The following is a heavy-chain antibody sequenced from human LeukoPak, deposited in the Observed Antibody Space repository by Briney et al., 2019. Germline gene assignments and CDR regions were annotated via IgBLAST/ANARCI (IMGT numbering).Heavy chain of an antibody. V-gene: IGHV1-69*04. CDR2: IIPILGIA. D-gene: IGHD6-6*01. Sequence: GASVRVSCKASGGTFSIYAISWVRQAPGQGLEWMGRIIPILGIANYAQKFQGRVTTTADKSTSTAYMELSSLRSEDTAVYYCARPSESIASLAVSGPSAYGGQRPLHPVS. CDR3: ARPSESIASLAVSGPSAY. CDR1: GGTFSIYA. J-gene: IGHJ1*01.